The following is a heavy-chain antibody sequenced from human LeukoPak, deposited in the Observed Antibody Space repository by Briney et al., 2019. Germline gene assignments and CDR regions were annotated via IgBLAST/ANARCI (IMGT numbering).Heavy chain of an antibody. D-gene: IGHD5-24*01. J-gene: IGHJ3*02. CDR1: GFTFSSYA. CDR2: ISYDGSNK. Sequence: GGSLRLSCAASGFTFSSYAMHWVRQAPGKGLEWVAVISYDGSNKYYADSVKGRFTISRDNSKNTLYLQMNSLRAEDTAVYYRARSMRAHLENAFDIWGQGTMVTVSS. V-gene: IGHV3-30*04. CDR3: ARSMRAHLENAFDI.